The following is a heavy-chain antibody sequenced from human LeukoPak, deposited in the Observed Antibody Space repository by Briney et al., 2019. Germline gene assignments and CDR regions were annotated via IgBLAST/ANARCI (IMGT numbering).Heavy chain of an antibody. V-gene: IGHV1-69*13. Sequence: SVKVSCKTSSDTFTCFAITWVRQAPGQGFEWMGTIIPVFGTVNYAQKFQGRVTITADESTSTAYMDLSSLRSDDTAVYYCARDPRIVGATTSPPLWGRRTLVTVSS. J-gene: IGHJ4*02. CDR1: SDTFTCFA. CDR2: IIPVFGTV. D-gene: IGHD1-26*01. CDR3: ARDPRIVGATTSPPL.